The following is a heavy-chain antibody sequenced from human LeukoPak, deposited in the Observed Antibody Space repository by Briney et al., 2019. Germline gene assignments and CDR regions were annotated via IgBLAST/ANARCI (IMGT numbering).Heavy chain of an antibody. D-gene: IGHD3-16*01. V-gene: IGHV4-34*01. CDR2: INHSGST. Sequence: SETLSLTCAVYGGSFSGYYWSWIRQPPGKGLEWIGEINHSGSTNYNPSLKSRVTISVDTSKNQFSLKLSSVTAADTAVYYCARGVIWGSPDYWGQGTLVTVFS. J-gene: IGHJ4*02. CDR3: ARGVIWGSPDY. CDR1: GGSFSGYY.